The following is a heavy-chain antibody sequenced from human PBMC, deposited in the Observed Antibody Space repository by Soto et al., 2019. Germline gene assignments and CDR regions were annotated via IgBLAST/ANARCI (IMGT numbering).Heavy chain of an antibody. V-gene: IGHV1-46*01. CDR3: RTVTRAQYYYYGMDV. CDR1: GYTFTSYD. CDR2: INPSGGST. J-gene: IGHJ6*02. Sequence: ASVKVSCKASGYTFTSYDINWVRQAPGQGLEWMGIINPSGGSTSYGQKFQGRVTMTRDTSTSTVYMELSTLRSEDTAVYYCRTVTRAQYYYYGMDVWGQGTTVTVSS. D-gene: IGHD4-17*01.